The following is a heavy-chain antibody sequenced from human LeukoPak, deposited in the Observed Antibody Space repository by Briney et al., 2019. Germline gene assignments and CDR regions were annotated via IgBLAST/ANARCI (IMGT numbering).Heavy chain of an antibody. V-gene: IGHV3-23*01. CDR1: GFTFSSYA. D-gene: IGHD3-22*01. J-gene: IGHJ4*02. CDR2: ISGSGGRT. CDR3: AKEENYYDSSGYRHNAY. Sequence: PGGSLRLSCAASGFTFSSYAMSWVRQAPGKGLEWVSAISGSGGRTYYADSVKGRFTISRDNSKNTLCLQMNSLRAEDTAVYYCAKEENYYDSSGYRHNAYWGQGTLVTVSS.